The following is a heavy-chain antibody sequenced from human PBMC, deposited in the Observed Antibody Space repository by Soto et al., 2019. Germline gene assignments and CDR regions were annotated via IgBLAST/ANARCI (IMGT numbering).Heavy chain of an antibody. V-gene: IGHV3-9*01. Sequence: PGGSLRLSCAASGFTFDDYAMHWVRQAPGKGLVWVSGISWNSGSIGYADSVKGRFTISRDNAKNSLYLQMNSLRAEDTALYYCAKGRVRAVAGVIDYWGQGTLVTVSS. CDR2: ISWNSGSI. CDR1: GFTFDDYA. J-gene: IGHJ4*02. CDR3: AKGRVRAVAGVIDY. D-gene: IGHD6-19*01.